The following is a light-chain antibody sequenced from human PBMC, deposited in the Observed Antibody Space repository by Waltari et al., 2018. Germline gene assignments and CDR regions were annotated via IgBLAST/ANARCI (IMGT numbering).Light chain of an antibody. CDR3: SSDTSGSTLV. J-gene: IGLJ2*01. Sequence: QSALTQPASVSGSPGQSITISCTGTSSDVGGYNFVSWYQQHPGKAPKLIIYDVSNRPSGVSNRFSGSKSGNTASLTISGLQAEDEADYYCSSDTSGSTLVFGGGTKLTVL. CDR1: SSDVGGYNF. V-gene: IGLV2-14*03. CDR2: DVS.